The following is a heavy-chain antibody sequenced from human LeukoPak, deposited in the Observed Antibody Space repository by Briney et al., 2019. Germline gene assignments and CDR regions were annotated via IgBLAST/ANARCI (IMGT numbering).Heavy chain of an antibody. V-gene: IGHV1-8*01. Sequence: ASVKASCKASGYTFTSYDIDWVRQATGQGLEWMGWMNPNSGNTGYAQKFQGRVTMTRNTSISTAYMELSSLRSEDTAVYYCARGIAARPIDYWGQGTLVTVSS. CDR1: GYTFTSYD. D-gene: IGHD6-6*01. CDR3: ARGIAARPIDY. J-gene: IGHJ4*02. CDR2: MNPNSGNT.